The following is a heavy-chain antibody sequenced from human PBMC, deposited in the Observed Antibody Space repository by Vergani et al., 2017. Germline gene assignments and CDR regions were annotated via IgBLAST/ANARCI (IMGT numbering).Heavy chain of an antibody. CDR2: ISYDGSIK. D-gene: IGHD3-3*01. V-gene: IGHV3-30*03. CDR1: GFTFSSYW. CDR3: ARDTGRDDFWSGYYNYYGMDV. Sequence: VQLVESGGGLVQPGGSLRLSCAASGFTFSSYWMSWVRQAPGKGLEWVAVISYDGSIKDYADSVKGRFTISRDNSKNTLYLQMNSLRAEDTAVYYCARDTGRDDFWSGYYNYYGMDVWGQGTTVTVSS. J-gene: IGHJ6*02.